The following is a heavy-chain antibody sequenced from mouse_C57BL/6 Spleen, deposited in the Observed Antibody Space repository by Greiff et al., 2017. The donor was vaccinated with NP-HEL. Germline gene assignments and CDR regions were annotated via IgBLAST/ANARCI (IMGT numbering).Heavy chain of an antibody. V-gene: IGHV1-69*01. CDR1: GYTFPSYW. J-gene: IGHJ3*01. CDR3: ARGYYGSSAWFAY. Sequence: QVQLQQPGAELVMPGASVKLSCKASGYTFPSYWMHWVKQRPGQGLEWIGEIDPSDSYTNYNQKFKGKSTLTVDKSSSTAYMQLSSLTSEDSAVYYCARGYYGSSAWFAYWGQGTLVTVSA. CDR2: IDPSDSYT. D-gene: IGHD1-1*01.